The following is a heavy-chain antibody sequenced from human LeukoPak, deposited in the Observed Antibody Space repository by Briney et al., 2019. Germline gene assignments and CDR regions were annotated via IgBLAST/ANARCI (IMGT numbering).Heavy chain of an antibody. D-gene: IGHD4-17*01. CDR1: GFTVSSDY. CDR2: IYRGGNT. CDR3: AKVRLGYGDPFDY. V-gene: IGHV3-53*01. J-gene: IGHJ4*02. Sequence: HPGGSLRLSCEASGFTVSSDYMNWVRQAPGKGLEWVSVIYRGGNTYYADSVKGRFTISRDNSKNTLYLQMNSLRAEDTAVYYCAKVRLGYGDPFDYWGQGTLVTVSS.